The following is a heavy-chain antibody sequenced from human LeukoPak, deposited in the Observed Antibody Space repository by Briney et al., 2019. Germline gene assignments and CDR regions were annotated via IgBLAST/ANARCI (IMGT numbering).Heavy chain of an antibody. CDR1: GYTFTGYY. CDR3: ARDAHYYDSSGHFDY. Sequence: GASVKASCKASGYTFTGYYMHWVRQAPGQGLEWMGWINPNSGGTNYAQKFQGRVTMTRDTSISTAYMELSRLRSDDTAVYYCARDAHYYDSSGHFDYWGQGTLVTVSS. CDR2: INPNSGGT. D-gene: IGHD3-22*01. V-gene: IGHV1-2*02. J-gene: IGHJ4*02.